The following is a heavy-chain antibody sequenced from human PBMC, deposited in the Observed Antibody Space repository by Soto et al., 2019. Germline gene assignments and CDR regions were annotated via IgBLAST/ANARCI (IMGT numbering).Heavy chain of an antibody. J-gene: IGHJ4*02. CDR2: MNPNSGNT. CDR1: GYTFTSYD. Sequence: QVQLVQSGAEVKKPGASVKVSCKASGYTFTSYDINWVRQATGQGLEWMGWMNPNSGNTGYAQKFQGRVTMTRNTSISTAYMELSSLRSEDTAVYYGARGMKLRRGSGWSGLGYWGQGTLVTVSS. V-gene: IGHV1-8*01. D-gene: IGHD6-19*01. CDR3: ARGMKLRRGSGWSGLGY.